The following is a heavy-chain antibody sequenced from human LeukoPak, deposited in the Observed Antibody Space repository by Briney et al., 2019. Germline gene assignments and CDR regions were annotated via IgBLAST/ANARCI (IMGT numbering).Heavy chain of an antibody. J-gene: IGHJ3*02. V-gene: IGHV3-53*01. CDR3: AKDLTYYDFWSGFGAFDI. CDR2: IYSGGST. Sequence: GGSLRLSCAASGFTVSSNYLSRVRQAPGKGLEWVSVIYSGGSTYYADSVKGRFTISRDNSKNTLYLQMNSLRAEDTAVYYCAKDLTYYDFWSGFGAFDIWGQGTMVTVSS. D-gene: IGHD3-3*01. CDR1: GFTVSSNY.